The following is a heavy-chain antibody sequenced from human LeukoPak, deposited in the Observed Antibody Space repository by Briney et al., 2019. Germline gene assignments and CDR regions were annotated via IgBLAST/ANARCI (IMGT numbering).Heavy chain of an antibody. D-gene: IGHD5-18*01. V-gene: IGHV3-11*01. CDR1: GFTFRDYY. CDR3: ARVYTAMAFFDY. Sequence: GGSLRLFCAASGFTFRDYYMSWIRQAPGKGLEWGSYISSSGSTIYYADSVKGRFTISRDNAKNSLYLQMNSLRAEDTAVYYCARVYTAMAFFDYWGQGTLVSVSS. J-gene: IGHJ4*02. CDR2: ISSSGSTI.